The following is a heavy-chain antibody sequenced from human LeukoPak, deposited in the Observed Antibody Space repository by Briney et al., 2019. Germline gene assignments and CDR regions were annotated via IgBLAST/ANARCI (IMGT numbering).Heavy chain of an antibody. D-gene: IGHD5-18*01. Sequence: SGPTLVKPPQTLTLTCTFSGFSLSTGGVGVGWIRQPPGKALEWLSLIYWDDDKRYSPSLKSRLTITKDTSKNQVVLTMTNMDPVDTATYYCAHTHSWIQLWSEYYFDYWGQGTLVTVSS. J-gene: IGHJ4*02. CDR3: AHTHSWIQLWSEYYFDY. V-gene: IGHV2-5*02. CDR1: GFSLSTGGVG. CDR2: IYWDDDK.